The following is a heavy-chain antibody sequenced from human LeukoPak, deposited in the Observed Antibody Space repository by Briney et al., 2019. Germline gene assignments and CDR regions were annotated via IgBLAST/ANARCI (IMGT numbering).Heavy chain of an antibody. V-gene: IGHV3-33*06. D-gene: IGHD1-26*01. CDR1: GFTFSRYG. J-gene: IGHJ4*02. Sequence: PGRSLRLSCAASGFTFSRYGMHWVRQAPGKGLEWVAVIWNDGSYEYYADSVKGRFTISRDSSKNTLYLQMNSLRAEDTAVYYCAKDGVGATSLDCWGQGTLVTVSS. CDR3: AKDGVGATSLDC. CDR2: IWNDGSYE.